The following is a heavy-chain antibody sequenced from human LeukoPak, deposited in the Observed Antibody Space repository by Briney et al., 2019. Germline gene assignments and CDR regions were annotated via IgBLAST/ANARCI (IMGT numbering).Heavy chain of an antibody. CDR2: ISSSSSSYI. Sequence: TGGSLRLSCAPSGFTFSSYSMNGVRQAPGKGLEWVSSISSSSSSYIYYADSVKGRFSISRDNAKNSLYLQMNSLRAEDTAVYYCARGGWVILYYFDYWGQGTLVTVSS. CDR3: ARGGWVILYYFDY. J-gene: IGHJ4*02. D-gene: IGHD1-26*01. CDR1: GFTFSSYS. V-gene: IGHV3-21*01.